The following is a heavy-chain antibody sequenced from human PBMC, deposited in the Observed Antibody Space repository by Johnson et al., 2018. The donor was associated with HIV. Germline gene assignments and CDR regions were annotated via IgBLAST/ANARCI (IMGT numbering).Heavy chain of an antibody. CDR2: SNWNGGST. V-gene: IGHV3-20*04. Sequence: VQLVESGGGVVRPGGSLRLSCAASGFTFNDYAMTWLRQAPGKGLEWVSGSNWNGGSTGNPDSVKGRFTISRDNAKNSLYLQMNSLRAGDTAVYYCARGSEDAFDIWGQGTMVTVSS. CDR1: GFTFNDYA. CDR3: ARGSEDAFDI. J-gene: IGHJ3*02. D-gene: IGHD1-26*01.